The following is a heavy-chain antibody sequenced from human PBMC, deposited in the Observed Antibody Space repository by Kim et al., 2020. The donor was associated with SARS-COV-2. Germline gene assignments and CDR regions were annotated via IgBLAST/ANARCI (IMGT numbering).Heavy chain of an antibody. CDR3: ARGVRQSSSWTTFDY. D-gene: IGHD6-13*01. Sequence: PSLTSRVTISVDTSKNQFSLKLSSVTAADTAVYYCARGVRQSSSWTTFDYWGQGTLVTVSS. V-gene: IGHV4-39*01. J-gene: IGHJ4*02.